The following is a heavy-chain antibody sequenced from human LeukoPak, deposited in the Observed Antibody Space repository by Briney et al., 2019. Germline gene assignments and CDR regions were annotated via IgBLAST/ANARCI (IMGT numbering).Heavy chain of an antibody. Sequence: SETLSLTCTVSGGSISSSSYYWGWIRQPPGKGLGWIGSICYSGSTYYNPSPKSRVTISVDTSKNQFSLKLSSVTAADTAVYYCARHFTSGSYSPAGYWGQGTLVTVSS. CDR2: ICYSGST. D-gene: IGHD1-26*01. V-gene: IGHV4-39*01. CDR3: ARHFTSGSYSPAGY. CDR1: GGSISSSSYY. J-gene: IGHJ4*02.